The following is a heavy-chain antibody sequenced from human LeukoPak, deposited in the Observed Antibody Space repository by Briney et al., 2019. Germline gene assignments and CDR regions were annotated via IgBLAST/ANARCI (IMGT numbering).Heavy chain of an antibody. CDR3: ASSQAVAGTYYYYMDV. D-gene: IGHD6-19*01. CDR2: IIPIFGTA. CDR1: GGTFSSYA. Sequence: ASVKVSCKASGGTFSSYAITWVRQAPGQGLEWMGGIIPIFGTANYAQKFQGRVTITADEFTSTAYMELSSLRSEDTAVYYCASSQAVAGTYYYYMDVWGKGTTVTVSS. J-gene: IGHJ6*03. V-gene: IGHV1-69*13.